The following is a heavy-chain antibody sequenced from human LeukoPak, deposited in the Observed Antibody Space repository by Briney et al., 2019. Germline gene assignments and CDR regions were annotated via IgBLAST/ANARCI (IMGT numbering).Heavy chain of an antibody. CDR2: INPSGSSA. Sequence: ASVKVSCKACGYAFTRHYMHWVRQAPGQGLEWMGLINPSGSSAIYAQKFQGRVTMTRDMSTSTDYMELSSLRSGDTAVYYCARDNSVGDYAWWFDPGGQGTLVTVSA. D-gene: IGHD1-26*01. CDR1: GYAFTRHY. V-gene: IGHV1-46*01. CDR3: ARDNSVGDYAWWFDP. J-gene: IGHJ5*02.